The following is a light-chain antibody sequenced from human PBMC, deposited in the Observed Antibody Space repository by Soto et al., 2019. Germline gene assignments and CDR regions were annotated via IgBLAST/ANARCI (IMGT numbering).Light chain of an antibody. Sequence: QAVVTQPRSVSGSPGQSVTISCTGTSSDVGGYNYVSWYQQHPGKAPKLMIYYVSKRPSGVPDRFSGSKSGNTASLTISGLQAEDEADYYCSSYAGSYTWVFGGGTKVTVL. CDR3: SSYAGSYTWV. J-gene: IGLJ3*02. CDR2: YVS. CDR1: SSDVGGYNY. V-gene: IGLV2-11*01.